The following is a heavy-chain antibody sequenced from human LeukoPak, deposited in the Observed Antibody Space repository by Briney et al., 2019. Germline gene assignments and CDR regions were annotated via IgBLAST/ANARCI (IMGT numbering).Heavy chain of an antibody. CDR1: GGSISSYY. D-gene: IGHD2-15*01. Sequence: SETLSLTCTVSGGSISSYYWSWIRQPPGKGLEWIGYIYQSGSTHYNPSLKSRVTISVDRSKNQFSLKLNSVTAADTAVYYCARGGNCSGGSCYSTGLFDYWGQGTLVTVSS. V-gene: IGHV4-59*12. CDR2: IYQSGST. J-gene: IGHJ4*02. CDR3: ARGGNCSGGSCYSTGLFDY.